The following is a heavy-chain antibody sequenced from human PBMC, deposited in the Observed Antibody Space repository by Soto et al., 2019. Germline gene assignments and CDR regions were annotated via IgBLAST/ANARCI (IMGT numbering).Heavy chain of an antibody. V-gene: IGHV4-34*01. D-gene: IGHD6-19*01. J-gene: IGHJ4*02. CDR1: GGSFSGYY. Sequence: PSETLSLTSAVSGGSFSGYYWSWIRQPPGKGLEWIGEINHSGSTNYNPSLKSRVTISVDTSKNQFSLKLSSVTAADTAVYYCARAGRRYSSAWYEDYWGQGTLVTVS. CDR2: INHSGST. CDR3: ARAGRRYSSAWYEDY.